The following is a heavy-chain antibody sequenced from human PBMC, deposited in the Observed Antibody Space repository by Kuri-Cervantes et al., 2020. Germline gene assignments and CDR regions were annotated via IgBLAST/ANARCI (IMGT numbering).Heavy chain of an antibody. CDR1: GYSFTTYC. D-gene: IGHD6-19*01. Sequence: GESLKISCMGCGYSFTTYCIGWVRQMPGKGLEWMGIMYPGDSDTRYSPSFQGQVTISADKSISTAYLQWSSLKASDTAMYYCARLSSGTDGGYWGQGTLVTVSS. V-gene: IGHV5-51*01. CDR3: ARLSSGTDGGY. CDR2: MYPGDSDT. J-gene: IGHJ4*02.